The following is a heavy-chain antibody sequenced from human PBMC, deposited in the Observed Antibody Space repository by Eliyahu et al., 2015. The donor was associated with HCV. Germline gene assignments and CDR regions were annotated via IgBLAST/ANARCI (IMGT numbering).Heavy chain of an antibody. CDR1: GFTVSNYW. CDR3: VRAWYYYDMGD. CDR2: INSDGSST. V-gene: IGHV3-74*01. D-gene: IGHD3-22*01. Sequence: EVQLVESGGGLIRPGGSLRLSCAAFGFTVSNYWMHWVRQAPGKGLVWVSRINSDGSSTNYADSVKGRFTISRDSAKNTLYLQMKSLRAEDTAVYYCVRAWYYYDMGDWGQGTMVTVSS. J-gene: IGHJ3*01.